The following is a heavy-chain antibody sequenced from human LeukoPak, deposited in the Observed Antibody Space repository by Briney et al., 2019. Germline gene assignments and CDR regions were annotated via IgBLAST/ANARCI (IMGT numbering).Heavy chain of an antibody. J-gene: IGHJ4*02. Sequence: SETLSLTCALSGGSITDYFYNWVRQPPGKGLEWIGEINHSGNTNYNPSLKSRVTISVDTSKNQFSLKLSSVTAADTAVYYCARQKGRLRLWRLGNYFDYWGQGTLVTVSS. CDR2: INHSGNT. V-gene: IGHV4-34*01. D-gene: IGHD5-12*01. CDR3: ARQKGRLRLWRLGNYFDY. CDR1: GGSITDYF.